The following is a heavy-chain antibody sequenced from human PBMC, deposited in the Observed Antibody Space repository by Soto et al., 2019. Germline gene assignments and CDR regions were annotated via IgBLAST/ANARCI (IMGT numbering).Heavy chain of an antibody. CDR3: ARDQHDIVGVVAATPDWPCYYYGMAV. CDR1: GFTFSSYG. D-gene: IGHD2-15*01. CDR2: IWYDGSNK. Sequence: QVQLVESGGGVVQPGRSLRLSCAASGFTFSSYGMHWVRQAPGKGLEWVAVIWYDGSNKYYADSVKGRFTISRDNSKNTQSLQMNSRRAEDTAVYYCARDQHDIVGVVAATPDWPCYYYGMAVWGQGTTVTVSS. J-gene: IGHJ6*02. V-gene: IGHV3-33*01.